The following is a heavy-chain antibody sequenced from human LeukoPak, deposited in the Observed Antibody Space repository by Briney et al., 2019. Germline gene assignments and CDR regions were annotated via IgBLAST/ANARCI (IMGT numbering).Heavy chain of an antibody. V-gene: IGHV3-49*04. Sequence: EPGGSLRLSCTASGFTFGDYAMSWVRQAPGKGLEWVGFIRSKACGGTTEYAASVKGRFTISRDDSKSIAYLQMNSLKTEDTAVYYCTRDHRGVVVPAATSFDYRGQGTLVTVSS. CDR2: IRSKACGGTT. J-gene: IGHJ4*02. CDR1: GFTFGDYA. D-gene: IGHD2-2*01. CDR3: TRDHRGVVVPAATSFDY.